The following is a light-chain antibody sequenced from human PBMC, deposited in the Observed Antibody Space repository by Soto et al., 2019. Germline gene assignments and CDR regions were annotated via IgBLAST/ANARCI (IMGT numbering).Light chain of an antibody. V-gene: IGKV2-24*01. CDR1: QSLVYSDGNTY. CDR3: IQFSNFPRT. CDR2: QVS. Sequence: VLTQTPLSSPVTLGQPASISCRSSQSLVYSDGNTYLSWLQQRPGQPPRLLIYQVSNRFSGVPDRFSGSGAGTDFTLKSSRVEAEDVGVYSCIQFSNFPRTFGQGTKVEIK. J-gene: IGKJ1*01.